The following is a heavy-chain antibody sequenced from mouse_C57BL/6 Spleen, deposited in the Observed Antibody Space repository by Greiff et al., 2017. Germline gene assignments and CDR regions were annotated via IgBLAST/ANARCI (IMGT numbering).Heavy chain of an antibody. D-gene: IGHD1-1*01. Sequence: VMLVESGAELARPGASVKMSCKASGYTFTSYTMHWVKQRPGQGLEWIGYINPSSGYTKYNEKFKDKATLTADKSPSTAYMQLSSLTAEDSAVYYCAGINTVALYDFDDRGQGSTLTVAS. CDR2: INPSSGYT. V-gene: IGHV1-4*01. J-gene: IGHJ2*01. CDR3: AGINTVALYDFDD. CDR1: GYTFTSYT.